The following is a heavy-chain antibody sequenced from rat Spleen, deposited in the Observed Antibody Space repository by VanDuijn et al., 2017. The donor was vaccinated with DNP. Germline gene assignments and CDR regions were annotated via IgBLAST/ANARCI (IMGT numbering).Heavy chain of an antibody. J-gene: IGHJ2*01. Sequence: QVQMKESGPGLVQPSQTLSLTCTVSGFSLNSYSVTWVRQPPGKGLEWIALMSSGGGTFYNSALKSRLSISRDTSKSQVFLKMNSLQTDDTAMYFCARSGRGALDYWGQGVMVTVSS. V-gene: IGHV2-6*01. CDR1: GFSLNSYS. D-gene: IGHD1-11*01. CDR3: ARSGRGALDY. CDR2: MSSGGGT.